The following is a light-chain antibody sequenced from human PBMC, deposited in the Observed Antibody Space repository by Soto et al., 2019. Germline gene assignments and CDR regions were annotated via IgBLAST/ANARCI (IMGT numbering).Light chain of an antibody. J-gene: IGKJ1*01. V-gene: IGKV1-5*03. CDR3: HQYNTYLWT. CDR2: KAS. Sequence: DIQMSQSPSTLSESVGERVIIVCWASQSIGSWLAWYQQKPGKAPKLLIYKASSLESGVPSRFSGSGSGTECTLTIRSLQPDDFATYYCHQYNTYLWTSGQGTRWIS. CDR1: QSIGSW.